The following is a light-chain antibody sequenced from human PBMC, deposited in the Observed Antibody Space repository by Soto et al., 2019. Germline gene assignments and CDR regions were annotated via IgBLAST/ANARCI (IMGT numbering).Light chain of an antibody. J-gene: IGLJ2*01. CDR2: DVN. Sequence: QSALTQPASVSGSPGQSITLSCTGTSSDIGGYDYVSWYQRHPGKAPKLIIYDVNNRPSGVSNRFSGSKSGNTASLTISGLQGEDGADYYCTPYASGSSQFVFGGGTQVTVL. V-gene: IGLV2-14*01. CDR3: TPYASGSSQFV. CDR1: SSDIGGYDY.